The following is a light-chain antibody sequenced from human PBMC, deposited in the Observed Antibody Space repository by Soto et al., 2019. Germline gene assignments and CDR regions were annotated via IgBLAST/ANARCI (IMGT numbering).Light chain of an antibody. CDR1: QSVSSRS. V-gene: IGKV3-20*01. CDR2: GAS. J-gene: IGKJ1*01. CDR3: QQYGSSSPT. Sequence: EIVLTQSPGTLSLSPGERATLSCRASQSVSSRSLAWYQQKPGQAPRLLIYGASNRATGIPDRFSGSGSGTDFNINISRMEPEDFALYYCQQYGSSSPTFGQGT.